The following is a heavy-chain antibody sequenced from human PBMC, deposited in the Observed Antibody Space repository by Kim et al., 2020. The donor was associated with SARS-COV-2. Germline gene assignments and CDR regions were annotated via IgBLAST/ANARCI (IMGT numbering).Heavy chain of an antibody. Sequence: SESLSLTCTVSGGSISSGGYYWSWIRQHPGKGLEWIGYIYYSGSTYYNPSLKSRVTISVDTSKNQFSLKLSSVTAADTAVYYCARSTVTPFDYWGQGTLVTVSS. CDR3: ARSTVTPFDY. CDR2: IYYSGST. V-gene: IGHV4-31*03. CDR1: GGSISSGGYY. D-gene: IGHD4-17*01. J-gene: IGHJ4*02.